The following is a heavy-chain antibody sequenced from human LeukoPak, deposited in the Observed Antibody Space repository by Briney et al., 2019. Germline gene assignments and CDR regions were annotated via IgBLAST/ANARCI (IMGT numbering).Heavy chain of an antibody. Sequence: PGGSLRLSCAASGFTFSSYSMNWVRQAPGKGLEWVSSISSISSYIYYADSVKGRFTISRDNAKNTLYLQMNSLRAEDTAVYYCASDAFRLLVRGVINEFDYWGQGTMVTVSS. CDR2: ISSISSYI. CDR3: ASDAFRLLVRGVINEFDY. D-gene: IGHD3-10*01. J-gene: IGHJ4*02. V-gene: IGHV3-21*01. CDR1: GFTFSSYS.